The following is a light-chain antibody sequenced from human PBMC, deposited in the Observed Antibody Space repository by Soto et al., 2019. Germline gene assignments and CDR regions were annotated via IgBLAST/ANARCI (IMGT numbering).Light chain of an antibody. Sequence: EIVLTQSPGILSLSPGERASLSCRASQRVSSNYLAWYQQKPGQAPRLLKYGAYSRATGIPDRFSGSGSGTYLTLTVSRLEPEDFAVYYCKQYGSSPLIFGGGTSVKIK. CDR3: KQYGSSPLI. CDR1: QRVSSNY. V-gene: IGKV3-20*01. J-gene: IGKJ4*01. CDR2: GAY.